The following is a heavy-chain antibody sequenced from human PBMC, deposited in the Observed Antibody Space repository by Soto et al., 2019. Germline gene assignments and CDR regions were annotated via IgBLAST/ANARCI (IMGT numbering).Heavy chain of an antibody. Sequence: GESLKISCNGSGYNFKNVWITWVRQMPGKGLEWMGRIDPSDSHINYSPSVQGHITISADKSINTAYLQWDSLKASDTAMYYCARRSPGSEGYWGQGTLVTVSS. CDR1: GYNFKNVW. CDR3: ARRSPGSEGY. CDR2: IDPSDSHI. V-gene: IGHV5-10-1*01. J-gene: IGHJ4*02. D-gene: IGHD2-15*01.